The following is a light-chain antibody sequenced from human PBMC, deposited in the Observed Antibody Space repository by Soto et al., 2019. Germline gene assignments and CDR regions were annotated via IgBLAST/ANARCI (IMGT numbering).Light chain of an antibody. CDR2: GAS. CDR3: HQYSSSTKT. Sequence: EIVLTQSPGTLSLSPGERATLSCRASQSVSSTYLAWYQQRPGQAPRLLIYGASSRATGIPDRFSGSGSGTDFTLTISRLEPEDFAVYYCHQYSSSTKTFGQVTKVEIK. J-gene: IGKJ1*01. V-gene: IGKV3-20*01. CDR1: QSVSSTY.